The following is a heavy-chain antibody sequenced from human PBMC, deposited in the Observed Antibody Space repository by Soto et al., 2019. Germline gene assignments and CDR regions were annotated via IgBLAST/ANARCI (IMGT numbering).Heavy chain of an antibody. J-gene: IGHJ4*02. CDR1: GGSISSGDYY. D-gene: IGHD3-22*01. CDR2: IYYSGST. V-gene: IGHV4-30-4*01. CDR3: ARDYYDSSGYYGYFDY. Sequence: QVQLQESGPGLVKPSQTLSLTCTVSGGSISSGDYYWSWIRQPPGKGLEWIGYIYYSGSTYYNPSLKSRVTISVDTSKNQFALKLSSVTAADTAVYYCARDYYDSSGYYGYFDYWGQGTLVTVSS.